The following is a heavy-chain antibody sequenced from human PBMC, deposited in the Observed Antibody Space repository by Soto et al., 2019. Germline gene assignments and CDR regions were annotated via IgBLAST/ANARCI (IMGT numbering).Heavy chain of an antibody. Sequence: SDTLSLTCTVSGGSISSGGYYWSWIRQHPGKGLEWIGYIYYSGSTYYNPSLKSRVTISVDTSKNQFSLKPSSVTAADTAVYYCARGQLVQKYYYYGMDVWGQGTTVTVSS. J-gene: IGHJ6*02. CDR1: GGSISSGGYY. CDR3: ARGQLVQKYYYYGMDV. CDR2: IYYSGST. D-gene: IGHD6-6*01. V-gene: IGHV4-31*03.